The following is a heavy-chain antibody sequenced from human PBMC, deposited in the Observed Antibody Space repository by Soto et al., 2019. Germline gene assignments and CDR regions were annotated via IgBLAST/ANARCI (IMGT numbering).Heavy chain of an antibody. Sequence: GGSLRLSCTASGFTFSSYALTWVRQAPGKGLEWVSTISASGFTAYYADSVKGRFTISRDNSKKMLFLEMNSLRAEDTAVYYCAKVAKPAALYSYYYAMDVWGQGTTVTVSS. CDR1: GFTFSSYA. V-gene: IGHV3-23*01. CDR3: AKVAKPAALYSYYYAMDV. J-gene: IGHJ6*02. CDR2: ISASGFTA. D-gene: IGHD2-2*01.